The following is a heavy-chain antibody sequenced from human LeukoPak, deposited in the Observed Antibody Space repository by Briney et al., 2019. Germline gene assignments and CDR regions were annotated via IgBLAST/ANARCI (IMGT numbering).Heavy chain of an antibody. CDR1: GFTFSSYS. CDR2: ISSSSSYI. V-gene: IGHV3-21*01. CDR3: ARGDYDFWSGYPY. Sequence: GGSLRLSCAASGFTFSSYSMNWVRQAPGKGLEWVSSISSSSSYIYYADSVKGRFTISRDNAKNSLYLQMNSLRAEDTAVYYRARGDYDFWSGYPYWGQGTLVTVSS. J-gene: IGHJ4*02. D-gene: IGHD3-3*01.